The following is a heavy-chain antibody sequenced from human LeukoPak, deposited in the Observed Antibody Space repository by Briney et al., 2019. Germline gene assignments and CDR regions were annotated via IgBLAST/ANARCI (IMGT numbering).Heavy chain of an antibody. D-gene: IGHD3-9*01. CDR2: ISAYNGNT. J-gene: IGHJ4*02. Sequence: GASVKVSCKASGYTFTSYGISWVRQAPGQGLEWMGWISAYNGNTNYAQELQGRVTMTTDTSTSTAYMELRSLRSDDTAVYYCARGLQSYGYFDWLSNDLDYWGQGTLVTVSS. CDR1: GYTFTSYG. CDR3: ARGLQSYGYFDWLSNDLDY. V-gene: IGHV1-18*01.